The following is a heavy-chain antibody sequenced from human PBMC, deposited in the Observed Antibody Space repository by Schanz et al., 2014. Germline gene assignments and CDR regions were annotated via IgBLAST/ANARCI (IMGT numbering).Heavy chain of an antibody. CDR2: IVPMVNVT. CDR3: GEYGSDSYTDP. D-gene: IGHD3-16*02. CDR1: GGTFASYT. Sequence: QVQLVQSGAEVKKPGSSVKVSCKASGGTFASYTLNWMRQARGQGPELVGRIVPMVNVTLYTHKFQGRVTITAETSTGTAYMQLRSLRSEDTAVYYCGEYGSDSYTDPWGQGTLVTVSS. V-gene: IGHV1-69*02. J-gene: IGHJ5*02.